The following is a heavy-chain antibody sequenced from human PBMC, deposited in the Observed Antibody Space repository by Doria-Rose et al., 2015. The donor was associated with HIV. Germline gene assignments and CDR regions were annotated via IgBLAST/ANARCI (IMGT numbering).Heavy chain of an antibody. J-gene: IGHJ6*02. Sequence: QVQLQESGAGLVKPSETLSLTCAVFGGSFSGYYWSWIRQPPGKGLEWIGEINHSGSTNYKTSLKSRVTISLDTSKTLFSRKPSSVTAADTAVYYCARGLLRGGWNDVDYYYGMDVWGQGTTVTVSS. CDR2: INHSGST. V-gene: IGHV4-34*01. CDR1: GGSFSGYY. D-gene: IGHD1-1*01. CDR3: ARGLLRGGWNDVDYYYGMDV.